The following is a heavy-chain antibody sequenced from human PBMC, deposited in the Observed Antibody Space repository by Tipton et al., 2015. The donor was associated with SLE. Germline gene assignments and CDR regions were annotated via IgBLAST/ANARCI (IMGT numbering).Heavy chain of an antibody. CDR1: GGSIRLYY. D-gene: IGHD6-25*01. CDR3: ASPGSSAPGPYFQH. V-gene: IGHV4-59*12. J-gene: IGHJ1*01. CDR2: IDYSGST. Sequence: TLSLTCTVSGGSIRLYYWSWIRQPPGEGLEWIGYIDYSGSTNYNPSLKSRVTISVDTSKNQFSLKLSSVTAADTAVYYCASPGSSAPGPYFQHWGQGTLVTVSS.